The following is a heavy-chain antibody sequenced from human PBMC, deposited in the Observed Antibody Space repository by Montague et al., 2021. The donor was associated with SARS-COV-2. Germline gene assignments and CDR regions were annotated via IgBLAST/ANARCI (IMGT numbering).Heavy chain of an antibody. CDR1: GGSISSYY. D-gene: IGHD6-19*01. CDR2: IYYSGST. J-gene: IGHJ4*02. Sequence: SETLSLTCTVSGGSISSYYWSWIRQPPGKGLEWIGYIYYSGSTNYNPFLKSRVTISVDTSKNQFSLKLSSVTAADTAVYYCARQSGRLWGIAVAGAFDYWGQGTLVTVSS. V-gene: IGHV4-59*08. CDR3: ARQSGRLWGIAVAGAFDY.